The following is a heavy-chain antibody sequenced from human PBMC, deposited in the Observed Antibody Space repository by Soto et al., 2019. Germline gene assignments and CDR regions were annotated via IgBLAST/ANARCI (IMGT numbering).Heavy chain of an antibody. Sequence: EVQLVESGGGLVQPGGALRLSCAASGFTLSSYWMNWVRLAPGKGLEWVANIKQDGSQKNYVDSVKGRFTISRDNATNSLYLQMSSLRAEDTAVYYCMTSVTTPDSWGQGSLVTVSS. CDR1: GFTLSSYW. D-gene: IGHD4-17*01. J-gene: IGHJ4*02. CDR2: IKQDGSQK. CDR3: MTSVTTPDS. V-gene: IGHV3-7*01.